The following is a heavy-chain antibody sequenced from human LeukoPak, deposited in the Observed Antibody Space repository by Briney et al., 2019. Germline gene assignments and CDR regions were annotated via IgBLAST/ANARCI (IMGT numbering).Heavy chain of an antibody. CDR3: ARDGKQQWLVHLTFDY. Sequence: GRSLRLSCAASGFTFNIYGMHWVRQAPGKGLEWVAGISYDEMYQYYADSVKGRFTISRDNSKNTLYLQMNSLRAEDTAVYYCARDGKQQWLVHLTFDYWGQGTLVTVSS. V-gene: IGHV3-30*03. J-gene: IGHJ4*02. D-gene: IGHD6-19*01. CDR1: GFTFNIYG. CDR2: ISYDEMYQ.